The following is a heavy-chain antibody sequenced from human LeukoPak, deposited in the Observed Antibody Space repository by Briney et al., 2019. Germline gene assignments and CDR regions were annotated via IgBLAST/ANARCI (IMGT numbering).Heavy chain of an antibody. Sequence: SETLSLTCTVSGVSISSSSYYWGWIRQPPGKGLEWIGTIYYSGSTYYNPSLKSRVTISVDTSKNQFSLKLSSVTAADTAVYYCARDRVGQQLVGRNYYYYYMDVWGKGTTVTISS. CDR3: ARDRVGQQLVGRNYYYYYMDV. D-gene: IGHD6-13*01. CDR2: IYYSGST. V-gene: IGHV4-39*07. J-gene: IGHJ6*03. CDR1: GVSISSSSYY.